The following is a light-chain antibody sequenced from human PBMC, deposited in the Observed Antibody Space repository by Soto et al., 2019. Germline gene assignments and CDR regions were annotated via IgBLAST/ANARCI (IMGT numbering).Light chain of an antibody. V-gene: IGKV3-15*01. Sequence: EMVLTQSPGTRSLWPLGIARRSCMASQSVSSNLAWYQQKPGQAPRLLIYGASTRATGIPARFSGSGSGTEFTLTISSLQSEDFAVYYCQQYHNWPRTFGQGTKV. J-gene: IGKJ1*01. CDR3: QQYHNWPRT. CDR1: QSVSSN. CDR2: GAS.